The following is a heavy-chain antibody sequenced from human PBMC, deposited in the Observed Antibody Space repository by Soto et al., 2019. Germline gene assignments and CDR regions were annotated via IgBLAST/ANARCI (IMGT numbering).Heavy chain of an antibody. V-gene: IGHV3-23*01. D-gene: IGHD2-15*01. CDR2: IRGSGDST. CDR3: AKSLCGGLDY. Sequence: EVQLSESGGGLVQPGGSLRLSCAASGFTFSTYAMSWVRQAPGKGLEWVSGIRGSGDSTHYADSVKGRFTISRDNSKNTLDLQMNSLRVEDTAVYYCAKSLCGGLDYWGQGNLVTVSS. CDR1: GFTFSTYA. J-gene: IGHJ4*02.